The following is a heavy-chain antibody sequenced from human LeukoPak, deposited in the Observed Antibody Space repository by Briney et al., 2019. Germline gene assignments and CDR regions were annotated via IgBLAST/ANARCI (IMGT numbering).Heavy chain of an antibody. V-gene: IGHV4-59*12. CDR2: IYYSGST. CDR1: GGSISGYY. Sequence: SETLSLTCTVSGGSISGYYWTWIRQPPGKGLEWIGYIYYSGSTNYNPSLKSRVTISVDTSKNQFSLKLSSVTAADTAVYYCARRALSSSSHIDYWGQGTLVTVSS. J-gene: IGHJ4*02. D-gene: IGHD6-13*01. CDR3: ARRALSSSSHIDY.